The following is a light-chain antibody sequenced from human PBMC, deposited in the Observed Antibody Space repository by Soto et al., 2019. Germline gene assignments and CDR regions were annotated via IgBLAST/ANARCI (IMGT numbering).Light chain of an antibody. V-gene: IGKV3-20*01. CDR1: QTVGNNY. CDR3: QQYGNLPRT. CDR2: GAS. J-gene: IGKJ1*01. Sequence: EIVLTQSPGTLSLSPGDGATLSCRASQTVGNNYLAWYQQRPGQAPRLLIHGASSRATGIPDRFSGSGSGTEFTLTIARLGPEDFAVYYCQQYGNLPRTFGQGTKVDIK.